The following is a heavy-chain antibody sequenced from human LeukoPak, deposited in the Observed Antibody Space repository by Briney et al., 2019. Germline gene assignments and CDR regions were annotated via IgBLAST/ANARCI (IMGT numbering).Heavy chain of an antibody. J-gene: IGHJ4*02. V-gene: IGHV4-39*01. CDR1: GGSISSNNYY. CDR3: QSRFLEWLLDY. CDR2: IYYGGYT. D-gene: IGHD3-3*01. Sequence: SETLSLTCTVSGGSISSNNYYWGWIRQPPGKGLEWIGSIYYGGYTYYNPSLKSRVTISVDTSKNQFSLKLSSVTAADTAIYYCQSRFLEWLLDYWGQGTLVTVSP.